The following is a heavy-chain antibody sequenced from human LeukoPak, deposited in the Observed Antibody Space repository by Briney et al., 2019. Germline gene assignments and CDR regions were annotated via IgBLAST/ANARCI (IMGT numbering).Heavy chain of an antibody. CDR1: GFTFTSYA. J-gene: IGHJ3*02. D-gene: IGHD4-23*01. V-gene: IGHV3-23*01. CDR3: AKGDYGGNPDAFDI. Sequence: GGSLRLSCAASGFTFTSYAMSWVRQAPGKGLEWVSGISGSGGNTYYADSVEGRFTISRDNSKNTLYLQMNSLRAEDTAIYYCAKGDYGGNPDAFDIWGQQTIVTVSS. CDR2: ISGSGGNT.